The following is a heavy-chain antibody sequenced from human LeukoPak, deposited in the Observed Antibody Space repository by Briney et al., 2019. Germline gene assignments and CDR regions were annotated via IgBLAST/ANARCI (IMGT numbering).Heavy chain of an antibody. Sequence: SETLSLTCTVSGGSISSYYWSWIRQPPGKGLEWIGYIFYSGSTNNNPSLNSRVTMSVDTSMNQFSLKLSSVTAADTAVYYCARGSIITAFDYWGQGTPVTVSS. CDR1: GGSISSYY. CDR3: ARGSIITAFDY. D-gene: IGHD1-20*01. J-gene: IGHJ4*02. V-gene: IGHV4-59*01. CDR2: IFYSGST.